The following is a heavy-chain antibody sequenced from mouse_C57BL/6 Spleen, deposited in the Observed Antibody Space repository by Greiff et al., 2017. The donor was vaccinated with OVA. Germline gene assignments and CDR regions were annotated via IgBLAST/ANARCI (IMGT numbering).Heavy chain of an antibody. CDR3: ARGLGDY. Sequence: VQLQQSGPELVKPGASVKISCKASGYSFTGYYMNWVKQSPEKSLEWIGEINPSTGGTTYNQKFKAKATLTVDKSSSTAYMQLKSLTSEDSAVYYCARGLGDYWGQGTTLTVSS. CDR1: GYSFTGYY. CDR2: INPSTGGT. V-gene: IGHV1-42*01. J-gene: IGHJ2*01. D-gene: IGHD3-3*01.